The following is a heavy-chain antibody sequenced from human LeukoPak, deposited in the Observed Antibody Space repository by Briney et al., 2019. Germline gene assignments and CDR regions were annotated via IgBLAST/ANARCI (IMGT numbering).Heavy chain of an antibody. Sequence: GGSPRLSCAASGFTFSNAWMSWVRQSPGKGLEWVGRIKSKTDGGTTDYAAPVKGRFTISRDDSKNALYLQMNSLKTEDTAVYYCTTDEPGYCSVGSCYTYYFDYWGQGTLVTVSS. J-gene: IGHJ4*02. V-gene: IGHV3-15*01. D-gene: IGHD2-15*01. CDR2: IKSKTDGGTT. CDR3: TTDEPGYCSVGSCYTYYFDY. CDR1: GFTFSNAW.